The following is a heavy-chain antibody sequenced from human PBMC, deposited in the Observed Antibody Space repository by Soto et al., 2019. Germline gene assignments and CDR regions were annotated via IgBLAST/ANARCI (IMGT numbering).Heavy chain of an antibody. J-gene: IGHJ3*02. CDR1: GYTFTSYA. CDR3: ARPLGTCNSFGCWGAFDI. CDR2: INTAGGTT. V-gene: IGHV1-3*04. D-gene: IGHD1-7*01. Sequence: QVHLVQSGAEVKKPGASVKVSCKASGYTFTSYAVHWVRQAPGQRLEWMGWINTAGGTTEYSQNFQGRVTITRDTSATTAYMVLSSLVSEDTAVYYCARPLGTCNSFGCWGAFDIWGQGTVVTVSS.